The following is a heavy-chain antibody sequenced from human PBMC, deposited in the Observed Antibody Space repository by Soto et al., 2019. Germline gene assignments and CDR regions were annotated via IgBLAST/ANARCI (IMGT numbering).Heavy chain of an antibody. Sequence: ASVKVSCKASGYTFTNYAMHWVRQAPGQGLEWMGWINAGNGNTKYSQKFQGRVTITRDTSASTAYMELSSLRSEDTAVYYCARGGSLYWYFDLWGRGTLVTVSS. V-gene: IGHV1-3*01. CDR3: ARGGSLYWYFDL. J-gene: IGHJ2*01. CDR1: GYTFTNYA. CDR2: INAGNGNT. D-gene: IGHD1-26*01.